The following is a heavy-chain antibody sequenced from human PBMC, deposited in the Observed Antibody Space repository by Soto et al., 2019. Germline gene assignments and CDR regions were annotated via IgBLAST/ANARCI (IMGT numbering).Heavy chain of an antibody. D-gene: IGHD3-10*01. CDR2: ISYDGSNK. CDR3: AKFGTGWVDI. V-gene: IGHV3-30*18. CDR1: GFTFSSYG. J-gene: IGHJ3*02. Sequence: QVQLVESGGGVVQPGRSLRLSCAASGFTFSSYGMHWVRQAPGKGLEWVAVISYDGSNKYYADSVKGRFTISRDNSKNPVYLSMSSLRAEDRAVYYCAKFGTGWVDIWGQGAMVAVA.